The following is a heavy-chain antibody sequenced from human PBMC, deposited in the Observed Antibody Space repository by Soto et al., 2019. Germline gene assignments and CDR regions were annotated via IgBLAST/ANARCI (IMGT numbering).Heavy chain of an antibody. J-gene: IGHJ3*01. V-gene: IGHV3-23*01. CDR3: AKATATGGGAFDF. Sequence: GGSLRLSCAASGFPCGSYDMTWVRQAPGKGLEWVSTILVDGRTFYVDSVKGRFAISRDNSRNTVYLQMNSLTAGDTALYYCAKATATGGGAFDFCGQGTMVTVSS. D-gene: IGHD2-8*02. CDR1: GFPCGSYD. CDR2: ILVDGRT.